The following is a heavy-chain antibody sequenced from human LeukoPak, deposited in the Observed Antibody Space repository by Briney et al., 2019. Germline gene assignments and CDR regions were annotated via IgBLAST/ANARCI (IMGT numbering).Heavy chain of an antibody. CDR3: ARDYGNYDSSGLDAFDI. D-gene: IGHD3-22*01. CDR2: ISSSSSYI. V-gene: IGHV3-21*01. CDR1: GFTFSSHS. J-gene: IGHJ3*02. Sequence: GGPLRLSCAASGFTFSSHSMNWVRQAPGKGLEWVSSISSSSSYIYYADSVKGRFTISRDNAKNSLYLQMNSLRAEDTAVYYCARDYGNYDSSGLDAFDIWGQGTMVTVSS.